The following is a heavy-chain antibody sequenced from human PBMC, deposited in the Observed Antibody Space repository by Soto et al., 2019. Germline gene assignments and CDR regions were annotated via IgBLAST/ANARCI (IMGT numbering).Heavy chain of an antibody. Sequence: QGHLLQSGDEVKTPGASVRVSCRASGYPFTSYGICWVRQAPGQGLEWVARISAYNGNRDTAQKFQGRVTMTLDTSTDTAHMELEDLTSADTGVYYCARGRIVASIHDAFEIWGQGTKVTVSS. CDR3: ARGRIVASIHDAFEI. D-gene: IGHD5-12*01. CDR1: GYPFTSYG. V-gene: IGHV1-18*01. CDR2: ISAYNGNR. J-gene: IGHJ3*02.